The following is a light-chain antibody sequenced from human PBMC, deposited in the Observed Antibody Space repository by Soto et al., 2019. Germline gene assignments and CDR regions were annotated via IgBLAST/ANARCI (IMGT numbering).Light chain of an antibody. CDR3: AAWDDSLNRPV. J-gene: IGLJ2*01. V-gene: IGLV1-44*01. Sequence: QSVLTQAPSASGAPGQRVTMSCFGSSSNIGTNTVNWYQQLPGTPPKFLIYDNYRRPSGVPDRFSGSQSGTSASLAISGLQSEDEADYYCAAWDDSLNRPVFGGGTKLTVL. CDR2: DNY. CDR1: SSNIGTNT.